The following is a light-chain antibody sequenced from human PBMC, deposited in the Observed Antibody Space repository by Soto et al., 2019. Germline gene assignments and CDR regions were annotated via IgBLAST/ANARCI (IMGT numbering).Light chain of an antibody. CDR2: GAF. J-gene: IGKJ1*01. Sequence: EIVLTQSPATLSLSQGERATLSCGASQSVSSNYLAWYQQKPGQAPRLIIYGAFTRATGIPGRFTGGGSGTGFTLTISSLQSEDFAVYYCQQYNNWPPWTCGQGTKVDI. V-gene: IGKV3D-15*01. CDR3: QQYNNWPPWT. CDR1: QSVSSN.